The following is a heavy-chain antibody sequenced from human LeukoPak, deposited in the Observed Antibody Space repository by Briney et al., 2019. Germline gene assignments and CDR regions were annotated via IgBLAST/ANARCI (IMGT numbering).Heavy chain of an antibody. Sequence: GGSLRLPCAASGFTFSTYWTHWVRQAPGKGLVWVSRINPDGSSTSYADSVKGRFTISRDNAKNTLYLQMNSLRAEDTGVFYCARGRYCTSASCYLDYWGQGTLVTVSS. J-gene: IGHJ4*02. CDR2: INPDGSST. CDR1: GFTFSTYW. V-gene: IGHV3-74*01. CDR3: ARGRYCTSASCYLDY. D-gene: IGHD2-2*01.